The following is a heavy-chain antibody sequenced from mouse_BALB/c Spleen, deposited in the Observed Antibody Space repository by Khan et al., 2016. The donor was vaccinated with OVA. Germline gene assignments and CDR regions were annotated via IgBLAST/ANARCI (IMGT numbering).Heavy chain of an antibody. Sequence: DLVKPGASVKLSCEASGYTFTSYWINWIKQRPGQGLEWVGQIGPGSGNPYYNEVFKGKATLTVDTSSSTVYIQLSSLASEDSAVYFCVRSNYYGNGLYALDYWGQGTSVTVSS. CDR1: GYTFTSYW. D-gene: IGHD1-1*01. CDR2: IGPGSGNP. CDR3: VRSNYYGNGLYALDY. J-gene: IGHJ4*01. V-gene: IGHV1S41*01.